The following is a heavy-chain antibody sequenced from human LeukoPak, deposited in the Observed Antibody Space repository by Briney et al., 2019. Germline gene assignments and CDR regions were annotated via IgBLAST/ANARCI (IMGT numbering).Heavy chain of an antibody. CDR2: IYSSGST. D-gene: IGHD3-9*01. CDR3: VRSPGWLSGYYRWYFDY. J-gene: IGHJ4*02. CDR1: GGSFSGYY. V-gene: IGHV4-34*01. Sequence: SETLSLTCAVYGGSFSGYYWSWIRQPPGKGLEWTGSIYSSGSTYYKPYLNSRVTISVDTSKNQFSLKLSSVTAADTAVYYCVRSPGWLSGYYRWYFDYWGQGTLVTVSS.